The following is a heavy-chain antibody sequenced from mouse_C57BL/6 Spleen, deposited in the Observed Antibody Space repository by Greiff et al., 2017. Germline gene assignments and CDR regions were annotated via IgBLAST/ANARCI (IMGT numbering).Heavy chain of an antibody. CDR3: GRTYYDCDGGFAY. V-gene: IGHV1-82*01. CDR1: GYAFSSSW. J-gene: IGHJ3*01. CDR2: IHPGDGDT. Sequence: QVQLQQSGPELVKPGASVKISCKASGYAFSSSWMNWVKQRPGKGLEWIGRIHPGDGDTNYNEKFKGKATLTADKSSSPAYMQLSSRTSEESAVYYCGRTYYDCDGGFAYWGQGTLVTVSA. D-gene: IGHD2-4*01.